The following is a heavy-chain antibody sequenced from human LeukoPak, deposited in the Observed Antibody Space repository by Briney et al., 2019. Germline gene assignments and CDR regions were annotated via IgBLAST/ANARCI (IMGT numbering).Heavy chain of an antibody. CDR2: IYQSGSA. CDR3: ARNSYYDNSGEGAFDI. Sequence: SETLSLTCTVSGGSISSYYWSWIRQPPGRGLEWIGFIYQSGSASYNPSLQSRVTISIDKSKNQFSLNLSSVTAADTAVYYCARNSYYDNSGEGAFDIWGQGTMVTVSS. V-gene: IGHV4-59*12. CDR1: GGSISSYY. D-gene: IGHD3-22*01. J-gene: IGHJ3*02.